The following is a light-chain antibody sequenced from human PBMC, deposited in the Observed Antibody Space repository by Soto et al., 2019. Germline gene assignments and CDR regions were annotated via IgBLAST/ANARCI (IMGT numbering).Light chain of an antibody. CDR2: DAS. V-gene: IGKV1-33*01. CDR3: QQYDNLPIT. Sequence: DIQMTQSPSSLSASVGDRVTITCQASQEISRYLNWYQQKPGKAPNLLTYDASNLETGVPSRFSGSGSGTDFTFTISSLQPEDFATYYCQQYDNLPITFGQGTRLEIK. CDR1: QEISRY. J-gene: IGKJ5*01.